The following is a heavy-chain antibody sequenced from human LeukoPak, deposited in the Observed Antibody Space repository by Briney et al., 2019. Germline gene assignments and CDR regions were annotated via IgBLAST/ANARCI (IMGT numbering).Heavy chain of an antibody. CDR1: GYTFTGYY. D-gene: IGHD7-27*01. CDR2: INPNSGGT. CDR3: ARSPIGLGFFDY. J-gene: IGHJ4*02. Sequence: ASVKVSCKASGYTFTGYYMHWVRQAPGQGLEWMGWINPNSGGTNYAQKFQGRVTMTRDTSITTAYMELSSLRSDDTAVYYCARSPIGLGFFDYWGQGTLVTVSS. V-gene: IGHV1-2*02.